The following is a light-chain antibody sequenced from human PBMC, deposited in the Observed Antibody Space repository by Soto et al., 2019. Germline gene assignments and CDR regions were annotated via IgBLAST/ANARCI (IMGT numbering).Light chain of an antibody. J-gene: IGLJ3*02. CDR2: SNN. V-gene: IGLV1-44*01. CDR1: TSKIGSNT. CDR3: RAWDDTLNGWV. Sequence: QSVLTQPPSASGTPGQTVTISCSGGTSKIGSNTINWYQHLPGMAPKLLIYSNNQRPSGVPDRFSGSKSGTSASLVISRLQSEDEADYYCRAWDDTLNGWVFGGGTKLTVL.